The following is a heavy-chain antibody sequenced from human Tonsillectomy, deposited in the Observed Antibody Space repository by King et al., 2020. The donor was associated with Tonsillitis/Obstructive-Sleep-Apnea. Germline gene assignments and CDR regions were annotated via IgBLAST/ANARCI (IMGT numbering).Heavy chain of an antibody. D-gene: IGHD3-22*01. CDR3: ARDSMSHYYDSSGYYTFDY. CDR1: GYTFTNYG. J-gene: IGHJ4*02. V-gene: IGHV1-18*01. Sequence: QLVQSGAEVKKPGASVKVSCKASGYTFTNYGISWVRQAPGQGLEWMGWISPYNGDTNYAQKLQGRLTMTTGTSTSTAYMELRSLRSDDTAVYYCARDSMSHYYDSSGYYTFDYWGQGTLVTVSS. CDR2: ISPYNGDT.